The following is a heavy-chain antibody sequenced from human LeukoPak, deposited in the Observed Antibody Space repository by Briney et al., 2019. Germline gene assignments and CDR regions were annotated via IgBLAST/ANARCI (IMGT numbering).Heavy chain of an antibody. CDR1: GFTFSSYG. J-gene: IGHJ2*01. CDR2: IWYDGSNK. D-gene: IGHD1-14*01. CDR3: AREGVWMADTGEPRGYFDL. Sequence: GGSLRLSCAASGFTFSSYGMHWVRQAPGKGLEWVAVIWYDGSNKYYADSVKGRFTISRDNSKNTLYLQMNSLRAEDTAVYYCAREGVWMADTGEPRGYFDLWGRGTLVTVSS. V-gene: IGHV3-33*01.